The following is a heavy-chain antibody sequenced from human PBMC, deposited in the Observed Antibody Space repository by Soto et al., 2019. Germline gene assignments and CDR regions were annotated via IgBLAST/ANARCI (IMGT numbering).Heavy chain of an antibody. D-gene: IGHD2-15*01. CDR3: AKPIALGYCSGGSCYSKPFDY. CDR1: GFTFSSYA. Sequence: EVQLLESGGGLVQPGGSLRLSCAASGFTFSSYAMSWVRQAPGKGLEWVSAISGSGGSTYYADSVKGRFTISRDNSKNPLYLQMNSLRAEDTAVYYCAKPIALGYCSGGSCYSKPFDYWGQGTLVTVSS. J-gene: IGHJ4*02. CDR2: ISGSGGST. V-gene: IGHV3-23*01.